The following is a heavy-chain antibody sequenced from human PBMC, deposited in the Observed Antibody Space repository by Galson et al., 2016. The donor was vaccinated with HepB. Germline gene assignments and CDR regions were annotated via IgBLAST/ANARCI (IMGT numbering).Heavy chain of an antibody. V-gene: IGHV1-46*01. J-gene: IGHJ4*02. D-gene: IGHD2-15*01. CDR3: SREWSSFEF. CDR1: DNTFSKDY. CDR2: IHPSGAYT. Sequence: SVKASCKASDNTFSKDYIHWVRQAPGQGLQWLGTIHPSGAYTTYAQRFDGRVTMTRDTATNAVYMELRALTSADTAVYYCSREWSSFEFWGQGILVTVSS.